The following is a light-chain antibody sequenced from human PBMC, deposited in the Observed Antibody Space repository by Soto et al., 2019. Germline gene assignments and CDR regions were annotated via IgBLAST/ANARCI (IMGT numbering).Light chain of an antibody. CDR2: AAS. J-gene: IGKJ5*01. CDR3: QQYNNWPPIT. V-gene: IGKV3-15*01. CDR1: QSVDSN. Sequence: EIAMTQSPATLSVSPGCSATLSVSASQSVDSNLAWYQQKPGQAPRLLIYAASTRATGVPARFSGSGSGTDFTLTISSLQSEDFAVYYCQQYNNWPPITFGQGTRLE.